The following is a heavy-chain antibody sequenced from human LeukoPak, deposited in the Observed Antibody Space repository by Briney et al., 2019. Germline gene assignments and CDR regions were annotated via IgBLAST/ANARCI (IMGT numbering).Heavy chain of an antibody. CDR3: ARARHYSSGWYGDYFDY. Sequence: GGSLRLSCAASGITFSSYAMHWVRQAPGQGPEWVAVISYDGSNKYYADSVKGRFTISRDNSKNTLYLQMNSLRAEDTAVYYCARARHYSSGWYGDYFDYWGQGTLVTVSS. V-gene: IGHV3-30*04. D-gene: IGHD6-19*01. CDR1: GITFSSYA. CDR2: ISYDGSNK. J-gene: IGHJ4*02.